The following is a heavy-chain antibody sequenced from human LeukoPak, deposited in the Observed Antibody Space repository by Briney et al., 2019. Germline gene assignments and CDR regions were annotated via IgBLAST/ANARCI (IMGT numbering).Heavy chain of an antibody. CDR1: GGSIRSYY. V-gene: IGHV4-59*01. CDR2: IYYSGST. CDR3: ARTGSTVTMLYPFDH. D-gene: IGHD4-17*01. Sequence: SQTLSLTCTLSGGSIRSYYWSWIRQPPGQGREWIGHIYYSGSTNYNPSLKSRVSISVDTSKNQFSLKLSAVTAADTAVYYCARTGSTVTMLYPFDHWGQGTLVTVSS. J-gene: IGHJ4*02.